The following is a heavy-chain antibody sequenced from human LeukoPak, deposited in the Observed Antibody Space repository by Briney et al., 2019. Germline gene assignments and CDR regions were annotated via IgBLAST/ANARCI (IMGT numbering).Heavy chain of an antibody. Sequence: GGSLRLSCAASGFSVSSNYMSWVRQVPGKGLEWVSVIYSGYSTYYADSVKGRFTISRDNSKNTLYLQMNSLRADDTAVYYCAMLTDYWGQGTLVTVSS. CDR3: AMLTDY. V-gene: IGHV3-66*01. CDR2: IYSGYST. D-gene: IGHD3-16*01. CDR1: GFSVSSNY. J-gene: IGHJ4*02.